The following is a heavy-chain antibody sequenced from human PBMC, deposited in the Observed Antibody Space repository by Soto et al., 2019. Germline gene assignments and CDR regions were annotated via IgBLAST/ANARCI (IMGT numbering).Heavy chain of an antibody. Sequence: GGSLRLSCTVSGGTFNRHAINWVRQAPGKGLEWVAVISFDGKNKYYGDSVEGRFTVSRENFNNTVYLQMNSLRGEDTAVYFCARDRWEQAPPRYYYGMDVWGQGTTVTVSS. CDR3: ARDRWEQAPPRYYYGMDV. D-gene: IGHD1-26*01. V-gene: IGHV3-30*04. J-gene: IGHJ6*02. CDR1: GGTFNRHA. CDR2: ISFDGKNK.